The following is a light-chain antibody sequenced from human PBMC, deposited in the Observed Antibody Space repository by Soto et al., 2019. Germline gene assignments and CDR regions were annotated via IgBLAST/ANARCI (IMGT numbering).Light chain of an antibody. V-gene: IGKV1-13*02. J-gene: IGKJ3*01. Sequence: AIQLTQSPSSLSASVGDRVTITCRASQGISSALAWYQQKPGKAPKLLIYDASSLESGVPSRFSGSGSGTDFSLTISSLQPEDFATYYYQQFSSYPPFTFGPGTKVDIK. CDR2: DAS. CDR1: QGISSA. CDR3: QQFSSYPPFT.